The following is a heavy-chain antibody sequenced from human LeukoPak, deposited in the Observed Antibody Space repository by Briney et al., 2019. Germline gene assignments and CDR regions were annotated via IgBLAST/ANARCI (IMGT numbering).Heavy chain of an antibody. CDR1: GFTVSSNY. Sequence: QSGGSLRLSCAASGFTVSSNYMSWVRQAPGKGLEWVSVIYSGGSTSYRDSVKGRFTISRDNSKNTLYLQMNSLRAEDTAVYYCERAMVRGGPRWIHYYAMDVWGQGTTVTVSS. CDR3: ERAMVRGGPRWIHYYAMDV. CDR2: IYSGGST. D-gene: IGHD3-10*01. V-gene: IGHV3-66*01. J-gene: IGHJ6*02.